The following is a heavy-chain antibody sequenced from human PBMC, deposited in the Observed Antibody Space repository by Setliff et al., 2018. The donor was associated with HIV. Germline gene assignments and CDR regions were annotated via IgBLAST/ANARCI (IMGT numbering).Heavy chain of an antibody. V-gene: IGHV4-61*01. CDR2: IYYSGST. D-gene: IGHD3-16*01. CDR1: GGSVSSGTYY. Sequence: SETLSLTCTVSGGSVSSGTYYWSWIRQPPGKGLEWIGYIYYSGSTNYNPSLKSRVTISVDTSKNQFSLKLSSVTAADTAVYYCARTSKASWGTLQWGQGTLVTVSS. J-gene: IGHJ4*02. CDR3: ARTSKASWGTLQ.